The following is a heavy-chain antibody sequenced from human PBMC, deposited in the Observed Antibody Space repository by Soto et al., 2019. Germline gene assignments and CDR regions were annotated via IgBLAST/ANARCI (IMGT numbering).Heavy chain of an antibody. J-gene: IGHJ4*02. Sequence: SVKVSCKTSGYTFTNFGISWVRQAPGQGLEWMGRIIPILGIANYAQKFQGRVTITADKSTSTAYMELSSLRSEDTAVYYCARDATYFDYWGQGTLVTVSS. D-gene: IGHD2-15*01. CDR1: GYTFTNFG. V-gene: IGHV1-69*04. CDR2: IIPILGIA. CDR3: ARDATYFDY.